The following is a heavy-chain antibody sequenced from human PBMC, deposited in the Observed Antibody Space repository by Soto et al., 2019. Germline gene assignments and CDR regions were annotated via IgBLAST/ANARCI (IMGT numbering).Heavy chain of an antibody. CDR3: AREGVCSSTSCYYYYYYGMDV. D-gene: IGHD2-2*01. J-gene: IGHJ6*02. CDR1: GYTFTSYG. V-gene: IGHV1-18*01. CDR2: ISAYNGNT. Sequence: QVQLVQSGAEVKKPGASVKVSCKASGYTFTSYGISWVRQAPGQGLEWMGWISAYNGNTNYAQKLQGRVTMTTDTSTSTAYMELRSLRSDDTAVYYCAREGVCSSTSCYYYYYYGMDVWGQGTTVTVSS.